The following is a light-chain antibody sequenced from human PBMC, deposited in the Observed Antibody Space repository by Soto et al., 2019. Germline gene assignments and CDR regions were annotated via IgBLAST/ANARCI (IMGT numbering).Light chain of an antibody. CDR1: QSVSSY. V-gene: IGKV3-11*01. CDR2: DAS. CDR3: QQRSNWPGT. Sequence: EIVLTQSPATLSLSPGESATLSCRASQSVSSYLAWYQQKPGQAPRLLVYDASNRATGIPARFSGSGSGTDFTLTISSLEPEDFAVYYCQQRSNWPGTFGQGTRLEI. J-gene: IGKJ5*01.